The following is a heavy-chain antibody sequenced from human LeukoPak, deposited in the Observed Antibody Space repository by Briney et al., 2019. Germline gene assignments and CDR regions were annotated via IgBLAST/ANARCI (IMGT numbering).Heavy chain of an antibody. J-gene: IGHJ4*02. CDR1: GGSISIYY. Sequence: SETLSLTCTVSGGSISIYYWSWIRQPPGKGLEWIGYIYYSGSTNYNPSLKSRVTISVDTSKNQFSLKLSSVTAADTAVYYCARQTYYYDSSGYYYEGLPDYWGQGTLVTVSS. D-gene: IGHD3-22*01. CDR3: ARQTYYYDSSGYYYEGLPDY. V-gene: IGHV4-59*08. CDR2: IYYSGST.